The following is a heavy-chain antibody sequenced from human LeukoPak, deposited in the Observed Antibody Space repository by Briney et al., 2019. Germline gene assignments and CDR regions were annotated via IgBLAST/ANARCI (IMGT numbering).Heavy chain of an antibody. CDR1: SGSISGQC. CDR2: VEDSGPT. J-gene: IGHJ4*02. D-gene: IGHD3-3*01. Sequence: SETLSLTCIVASGSISGQCWSWIRQFPGKAPEWIGSVEDSGPTRYNSSLRGRVSLSVDASQKQFSLRLSSVTAADTAMYYCARDHFGPGYYFDNWGQGALVTVAS. V-gene: IGHV4-59*11. CDR3: ARDHFGPGYYFDN.